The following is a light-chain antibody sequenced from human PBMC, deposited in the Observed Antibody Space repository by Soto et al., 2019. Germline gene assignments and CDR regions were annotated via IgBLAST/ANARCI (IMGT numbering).Light chain of an antibody. V-gene: IGLV2-11*01. J-gene: IGLJ3*02. CDR1: SFNVGGDYD. CDR2: DVS. CDR3: CSYAGSYTFGV. Sequence: QSVLTQPPSVSGSPGQTVTISCTGTSFNVGGDYDVSWYQQHPGKAPKLLIYDVSKRPSGVSDRFSGSKSGNAASLAISGLQAEDEADYYCCSYAGSYTFGVFGTGTKLTVL.